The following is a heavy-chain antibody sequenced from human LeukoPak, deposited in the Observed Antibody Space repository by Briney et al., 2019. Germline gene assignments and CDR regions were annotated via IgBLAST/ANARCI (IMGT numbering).Heavy chain of an antibody. V-gene: IGHV4-30-2*01. J-gene: IGHJ4*02. D-gene: IGHD6-13*01. CDR3: ARGSYSSSWYWVY. CDR1: GGSISSGGYS. Sequence: PSQTLSLTCAVSGGSISSGGYSWSWIRQPPGTGLEWIGYIYHSGSTYYNPSLKSRVTISVDRSKNQFSLKLSSVTAADTAVYYCARGSYSSSWYWVYWGQGTLVTVSS. CDR2: IYHSGST.